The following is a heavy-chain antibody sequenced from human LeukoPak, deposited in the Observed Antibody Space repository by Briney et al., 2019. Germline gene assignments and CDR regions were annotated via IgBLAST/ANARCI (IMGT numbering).Heavy chain of an antibody. CDR2: INPNSGGT. CDR1: GYTFTGYY. CDR3: AQGLEVQNLRGGVYFDY. D-gene: IGHD2-8*01. V-gene: IGHV1-2*02. J-gene: IGHJ4*02. Sequence: ASVKVSCKASGYTFTGYYMHWVRQAPGQGLEWMGWINPNSGGTNYAQKFQGRVTMTRDTSISTAYMELSRLRSDDTAVYYCAQGLEVQNLRGGVYFDYWGQGTLVTVSS.